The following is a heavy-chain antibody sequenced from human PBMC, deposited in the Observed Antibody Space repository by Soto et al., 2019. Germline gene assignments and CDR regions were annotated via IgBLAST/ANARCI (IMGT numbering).Heavy chain of an antibody. V-gene: IGHV4-59*08. CDR2: IYYSGST. Sequence: SETLSLTCTVSDGSISSYYWSWIRQPPGKGPDWIEYIYYSGSTNYNPSLKSRVTISADTSMNQFSLALTSVTAADTAMYYCARGPTTEKVDSWGQGILVTVSS. CDR1: DGSISSYY. CDR3: ARGPTTEKVDS. J-gene: IGHJ4*02.